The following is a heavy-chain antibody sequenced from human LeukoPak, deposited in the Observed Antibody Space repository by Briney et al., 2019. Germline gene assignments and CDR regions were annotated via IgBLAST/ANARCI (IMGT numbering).Heavy chain of an antibody. D-gene: IGHD3-10*01. J-gene: IGHJ4*02. CDR3: AKRGVVIRAVIIVGFHKEAYYFDY. CDR1: GITLSNYG. CDR2: ISDSGGST. V-gene: IGHV3-23*01. Sequence: GGSLRLSSAVSGITLSNYGMSWVRQAPGKGLEWVAGISDSGGSTNYADSVKGRSTISRDNPKNTLYLQMNSLRAEDTAVYFCAKRGVVIRAVIIVGFHKEAYYFDYWGQGALVTVSS.